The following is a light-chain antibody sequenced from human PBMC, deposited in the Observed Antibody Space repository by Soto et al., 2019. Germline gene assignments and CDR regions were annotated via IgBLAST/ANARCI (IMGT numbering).Light chain of an antibody. V-gene: IGKV3-20*01. Sequence: PGERATLSCRTSQSVSSNYLAWYQQKPAQAPRLLIYGASSRATGIPDRFSGSGSGTDFTLTISRLEPGDFAVYYCQQYVTSPPGTFGQGTKVDIK. CDR3: QQYVTSPPGT. CDR1: QSVSSNY. J-gene: IGKJ1*01. CDR2: GAS.